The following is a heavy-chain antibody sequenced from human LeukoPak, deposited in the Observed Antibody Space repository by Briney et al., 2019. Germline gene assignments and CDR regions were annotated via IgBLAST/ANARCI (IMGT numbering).Heavy chain of an antibody. V-gene: IGHV4-4*07. CDR1: GGSISSYY. D-gene: IGHD3-10*01. Sequence: SETLSLTCTVSGGSISSYYWSWIRQPAGKGLEWSGRIYTSGSTNYNPSLKSRVTMSVDTSKNQFSLKLSSVTAADTAVYYCARDLDYYGSGNAFDIWGQGTMVTVSS. J-gene: IGHJ3*02. CDR2: IYTSGST. CDR3: ARDLDYYGSGNAFDI.